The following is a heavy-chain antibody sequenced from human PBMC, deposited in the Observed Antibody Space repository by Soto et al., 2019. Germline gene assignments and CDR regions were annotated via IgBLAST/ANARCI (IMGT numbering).Heavy chain of an antibody. J-gene: IGHJ6*02. CDR3: ARDPGPVNGSGSYYPLFYYYYGMDV. V-gene: IGHV1-69*01. D-gene: IGHD3-10*01. Sequence: QVQLVQSGAEVKKPGSSVKVSCKASGGTFSSYAISWVRQAPGQGLEWMGGIIPIFGTANYAQKFQGRVTITADESTSTAYMELSSLRSEDTAVDYCARDPGPVNGSGSYYPLFYYYYGMDVWGQGTTVTVSS. CDR1: GGTFSSYA. CDR2: IIPIFGTA.